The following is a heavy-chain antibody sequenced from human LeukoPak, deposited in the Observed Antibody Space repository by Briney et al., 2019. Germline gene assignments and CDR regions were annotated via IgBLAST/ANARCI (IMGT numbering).Heavy chain of an antibody. D-gene: IGHD1-26*01. CDR3: ATSKYSGSY. CDR2: ISGSGGRI. CDR1: GFTFSSYA. J-gene: IGHJ4*02. V-gene: IGHV3-23*01. Sequence: PGGSLRLSCAASGFTFSSYAMSWVRQAPGKGLEWVSAISGSGGRIYYGASVKGRFNISRDNSKNTLNLQMNSLRAENTAVYYCATSKYSGSYWGQGTLVTVSS.